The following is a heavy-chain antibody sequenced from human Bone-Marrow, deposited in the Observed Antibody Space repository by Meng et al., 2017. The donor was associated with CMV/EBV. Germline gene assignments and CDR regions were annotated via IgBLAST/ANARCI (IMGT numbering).Heavy chain of an antibody. Sequence: ASVKVSCKASGYTFTGYYMHWVRQAPGQGLEWMGWINPNSGGTNYAQKFQGRVTMTRDTSISTAYMELSRLRSDDTAVYYCARDSRKHFWSGYYLDYWGQGTLVTFSS. V-gene: IGHV1-2*02. CDR1: GYTFTGYY. CDR3: ARDSRKHFWSGYYLDY. D-gene: IGHD3-3*02. CDR2: INPNSGGT. J-gene: IGHJ4*02.